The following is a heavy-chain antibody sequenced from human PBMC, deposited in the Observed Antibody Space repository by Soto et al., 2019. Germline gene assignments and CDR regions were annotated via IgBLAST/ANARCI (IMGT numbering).Heavy chain of an antibody. Sequence: GGSLRLSCAASGFSFSDHTMHWVRQAPGKGLEWVAVISYDGSHKYYADSVKGRFTISRDNSKNTLYLQMNSLRAEDTAVYYYARGRLVGTTDDAFDIWGQGTMVTVSS. CDR2: ISYDGSHK. J-gene: IGHJ3*02. CDR3: ARGRLVGTTDDAFDI. V-gene: IGHV3-30*04. CDR1: GFSFSDHT. D-gene: IGHD1-26*01.